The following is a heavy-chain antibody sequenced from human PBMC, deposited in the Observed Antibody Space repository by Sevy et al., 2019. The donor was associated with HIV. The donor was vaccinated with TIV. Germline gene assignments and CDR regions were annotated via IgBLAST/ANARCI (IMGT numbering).Heavy chain of an antibody. CDR3: ARVMDYGALGNWFDP. J-gene: IGHJ5*02. CDR2: IKPDGSDR. Sequence: GGSLRLSCAASGFTFSSYWMSWVRQAPGKGLEWVANIKPDGSDRYYVGSLRGRFTISRDNAKNSLFLQMNNLRAEDTAVYYCARVMDYGALGNWFDPWGQGTLVTVSS. D-gene: IGHD4-17*01. CDR1: GFTFSSYW. V-gene: IGHV3-7*01.